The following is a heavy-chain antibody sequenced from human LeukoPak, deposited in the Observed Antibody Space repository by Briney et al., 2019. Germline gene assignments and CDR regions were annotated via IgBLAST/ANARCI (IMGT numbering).Heavy chain of an antibody. J-gene: IGHJ5*02. CDR3: ARDQGAYDSSGYLNWFDP. CDR2: MNPNSGNT. CDR1: GYTFTSYD. Sequence: ASVKVTCKASGYTFTSYDIKWVRQATGQGLEWMGWMNPNSGNTGYAQKFQGRVTMTRDTSISTAYMELSRLRSDDTAVYYCARDQGAYDSSGYLNWFDPWGQGTLVTVSS. V-gene: IGHV1-8*01. D-gene: IGHD3-22*01.